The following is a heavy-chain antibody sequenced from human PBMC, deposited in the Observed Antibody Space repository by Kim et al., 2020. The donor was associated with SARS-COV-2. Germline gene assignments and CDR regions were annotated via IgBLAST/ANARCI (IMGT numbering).Heavy chain of an antibody. J-gene: IGHJ4*02. Sequence: VKGRFTISRDNGKNSLYLQVNRLRAEDTAVYYCARENGDYVWGSYRYFDYWGQGTLVTVSS. V-gene: IGHV3-48*01. D-gene: IGHD3-16*02. CDR3: ARENGDYVWGSYRYFDY.